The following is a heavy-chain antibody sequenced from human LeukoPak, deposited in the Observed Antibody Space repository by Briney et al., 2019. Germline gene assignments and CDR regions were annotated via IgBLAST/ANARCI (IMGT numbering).Heavy chain of an antibody. J-gene: IGHJ6*02. CDR1: GYRFTSYW. Sequence: GESLQISCKGSGYRFTSYWIGWVRQLPGKGLEWMGIIYPGDSDTRYSPSFQGQVTISADKSISTAYLQWSSLKASDTAMYYCARHYCSSTSCYPRYYYGMDVWGQGTTVTVSS. D-gene: IGHD2-2*01. CDR2: IYPGDSDT. CDR3: ARHYCSSTSCYPRYYYGMDV. V-gene: IGHV5-51*01.